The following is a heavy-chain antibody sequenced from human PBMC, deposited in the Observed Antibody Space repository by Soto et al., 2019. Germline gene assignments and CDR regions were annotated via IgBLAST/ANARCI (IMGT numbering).Heavy chain of an antibody. CDR1: GGSISSGGYS. CDR3: ARHSYYSNPLRFDP. J-gene: IGHJ5*02. D-gene: IGHD4-4*01. Sequence: PSETLSLTCAVSGGSISSGGYSWSWIRQPPGKGLEWIGYIYHSGSPYYNPSLKSRVTISVDRSKNQFSLKLSSVTAAETAVYYCARHSYYSNPLRFDPWGQGTLVTVSS. V-gene: IGHV4-30-2*01. CDR2: IYHSGSP.